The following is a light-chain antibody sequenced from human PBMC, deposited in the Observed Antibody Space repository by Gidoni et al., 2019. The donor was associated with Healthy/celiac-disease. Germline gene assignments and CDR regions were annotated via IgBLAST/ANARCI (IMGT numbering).Light chain of an antibody. Sequence: EIVLTQSPATLSLSPGERATLSCRASQSVSSYLAWYQQKPGQAPRLLIYDASNRATGIPARFSGSVSGTDVTRTISSLEPEDFAVYYCQQRSNSFTFGPGTKVDIK. CDR1: QSVSSY. CDR2: DAS. J-gene: IGKJ3*01. CDR3: QQRSNSFT. V-gene: IGKV3-11*01.